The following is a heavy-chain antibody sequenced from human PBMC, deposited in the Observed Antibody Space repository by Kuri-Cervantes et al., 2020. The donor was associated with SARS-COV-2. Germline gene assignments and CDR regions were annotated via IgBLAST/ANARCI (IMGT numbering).Heavy chain of an antibody. CDR1: GFTFSRYA. Sequence: LSLTCAPSGFTFSRYAMIWVRQAPGKGLEWISAIRGGGYTTYYADSVKGRFTISRDNFKNTLYLQMNNLRAEDTAVYYCAKDPNGDYVGAFDFWGQGTLVTVSS. D-gene: IGHD4-17*01. V-gene: IGHV3-23*01. J-gene: IGHJ3*01. CDR2: IRGGGYTT. CDR3: AKDPNGDYVGAFDF.